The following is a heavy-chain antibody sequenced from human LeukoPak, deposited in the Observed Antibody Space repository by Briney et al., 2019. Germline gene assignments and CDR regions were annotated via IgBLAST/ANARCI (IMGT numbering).Heavy chain of an antibody. CDR3: ASLPYSSFPYYYYYYMDV. CDR2: IYYSGST. CDR1: GGSISSSSYY. J-gene: IGHJ6*03. V-gene: IGHV4-39*07. D-gene: IGHD6-6*01. Sequence: PSETLSLTCTVSGGSISSSSYYWGWIRQPPGKGLEWIGSIYYSGSTYYNPSLKSRVTISVDTSKNQFSLKLSSVTAADTAVYYCASLPYSSFPYYYYYYMDVWGKGTTVTVSS.